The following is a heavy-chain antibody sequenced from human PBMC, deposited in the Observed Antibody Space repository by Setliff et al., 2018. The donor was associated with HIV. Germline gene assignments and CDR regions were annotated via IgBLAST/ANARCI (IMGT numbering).Heavy chain of an antibody. V-gene: IGHV5-51*01. J-gene: IGHJ6*02. CDR3: ARHGYCSGTSCSEYYYHYGMDV. D-gene: IGHD2-2*03. CDR2: IYPGDSDT. Sequence: GESLKISCKGSGYSFTNYWIGWVRQMPGKGLEWMGIIYPGDSDTRYSPSFQGQVTISADKSISTAYLQWSSLKASDTAMYYCARHGYCSGTSCSEYYYHYGMDVWGQGTTVTVSS. CDR1: GYSFTNYW.